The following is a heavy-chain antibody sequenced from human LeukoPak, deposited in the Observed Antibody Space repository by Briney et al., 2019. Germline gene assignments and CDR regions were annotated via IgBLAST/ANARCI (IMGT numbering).Heavy chain of an antibody. Sequence: PSETLSLTCAVSGYSISSGCYWGWIRQPPGKGLEWIGNIYQSGSTYYNPSLKSRLTISVDTSQNQFTLKLASVTAADTAIYYCARTWDVFSYEDYCGQGILVTVSS. J-gene: IGHJ4*02. D-gene: IGHD5-18*01. CDR1: GYSISSGCY. V-gene: IGHV4-38-2*01. CDR3: ARTWDVFSYEDY. CDR2: IYQSGST.